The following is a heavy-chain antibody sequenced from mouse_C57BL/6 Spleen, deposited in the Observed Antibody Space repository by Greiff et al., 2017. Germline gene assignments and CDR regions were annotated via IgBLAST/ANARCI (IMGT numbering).Heavy chain of an antibody. CDR1: GFTFSDYG. CDR3: ARHRIHYSTFDY. V-gene: IGHV5-17*01. CDR2: ISSGSSTI. D-gene: IGHD2-5*01. Sequence: EVKLVESGGGLVKPGGSLKLSCAASGFTFSDYGMHWVRQAPEKGLEWVAYISSGSSTIYYADTVKGRFTISRDNAKNTLFLQMTSLRSEYTAMYYCARHRIHYSTFDYWGQGTTLTVSS. J-gene: IGHJ2*01.